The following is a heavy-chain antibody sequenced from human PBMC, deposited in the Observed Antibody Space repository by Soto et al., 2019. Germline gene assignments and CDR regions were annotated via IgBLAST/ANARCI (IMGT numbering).Heavy chain of an antibody. Sequence: PSETLSLTCTVSGGSISSYYWSWIRQPPGKGLECIGYIYYSGSTNYNPSLKSRVTISVDTSKNQFSLKLSSVTAADTAVYYCARDRGRRWLQLDYYYGMDVWGPVTTVTVSS. V-gene: IGHV4-59*01. CDR1: GGSISSYY. J-gene: IGHJ6*02. CDR2: IYYSGST. CDR3: ARDRGRRWLQLDYYYGMDV. D-gene: IGHD5-12*01.